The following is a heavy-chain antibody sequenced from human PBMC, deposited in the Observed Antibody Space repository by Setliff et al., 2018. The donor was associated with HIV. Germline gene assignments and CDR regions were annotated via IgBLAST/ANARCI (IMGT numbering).Heavy chain of an antibody. Sequence: PSETLSLTCAVHGGPLTDHYWNWIRQSPGKGLEWIAEVHHTGYLNYNPSLKSRVTISRDPPTKQFSLKMTSMTAADTAVYYCARHGAERYSFNWFDPWGQGTLVTVSS. CDR3: ARHGAERYSFNWFDP. CDR2: VHHTGYL. V-gene: IGHV4-34*01. D-gene: IGHD5-18*01. CDR1: GGPLTDHY. J-gene: IGHJ5*02.